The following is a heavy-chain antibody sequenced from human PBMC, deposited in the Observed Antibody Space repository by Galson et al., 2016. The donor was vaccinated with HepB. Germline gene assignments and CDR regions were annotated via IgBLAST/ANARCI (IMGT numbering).Heavy chain of an antibody. V-gene: IGHV3-33*08. J-gene: IGHJ4*02. Sequence: SLRLSCAASGFTFSDFGMHWVRQAPGKGLEWVAVIAYDGNEIHYADSVRGRFTISRDNSKNTLSLQMNSLRAEDTAVYYCARDEIAGTTGDYWGQGTLVTVSS. CDR2: IAYDGNEI. D-gene: IGHD1-7*01. CDR1: GFTFSDFG. CDR3: ARDEIAGTTGDY.